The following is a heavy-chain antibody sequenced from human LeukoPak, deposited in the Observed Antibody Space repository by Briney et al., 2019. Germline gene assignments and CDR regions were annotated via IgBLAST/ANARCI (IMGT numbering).Heavy chain of an antibody. Sequence: SETLSLTCTVSGGSISSYYWSWIRQPPGKGLDWIGYIYYSGTTNYNPSLKSRVTISIDTSKNQFSLKLNSVTAADTAVYFCARGKPLEPLDYWGQGTLVTVSS. CDR2: IYYSGTT. J-gene: IGHJ4*02. V-gene: IGHV4-59*01. CDR3: ARGKPLEPLDY. CDR1: GGSISSYY. D-gene: IGHD1-1*01.